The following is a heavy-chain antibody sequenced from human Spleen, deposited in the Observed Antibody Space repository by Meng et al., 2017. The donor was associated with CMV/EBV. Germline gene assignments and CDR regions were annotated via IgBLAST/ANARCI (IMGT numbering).Heavy chain of an antibody. CDR3: ASGSGQRSGFSLDY. V-gene: IGHV4-59*12. CDR2: IYYSGTT. J-gene: IGHJ4*02. Sequence: QAQLQQSGPGMVKPSETLSLTCTLSGGSISDYYWSWIRQSPGKGLEWIAYIYYSGTTNYNPSLEGRASISVDMSKRHFYLKLNSVTAADAAVYFCASGSGQRSGFSLDYWGQGTLVTVSS. D-gene: IGHD5-18*01. CDR1: GGSISDYY.